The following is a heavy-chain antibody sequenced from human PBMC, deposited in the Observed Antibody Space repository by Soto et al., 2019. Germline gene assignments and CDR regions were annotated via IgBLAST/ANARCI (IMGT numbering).Heavy chain of an antibody. CDR2: ISAYNGNT. V-gene: IGHV1-18*04. CDR1: GYTFTSYG. D-gene: IGHD2-2*01. J-gene: IGHJ6*02. Sequence: ASVKVSCKASGYTFTSYGISWVRQAPGQGLEWMGWISAYNGNTNYAQKLQGRVTMTTDTSTSTAYMELRSLRSDDTAVYYCAREAGGYIVVVPAAPYGMDVWGQGTTVTVSS. CDR3: AREAGGYIVVVPAAPYGMDV.